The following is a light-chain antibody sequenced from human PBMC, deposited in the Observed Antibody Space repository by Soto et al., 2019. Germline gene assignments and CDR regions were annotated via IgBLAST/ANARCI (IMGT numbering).Light chain of an antibody. V-gene: IGKV3-20*01. CDR1: QNLGTLY. J-gene: IGKJ1*01. CDR3: QQYGSPGT. Sequence: EIWLTQSPGTLSLSPGERGTLSCRASQNLGTLYLAWFQQKSGQAPRLLIYSASRRATGIPDRLTGSGSGTEFTLTISRLAPEDFAVYYCQQYGSPGTFGHGTKVDIK. CDR2: SAS.